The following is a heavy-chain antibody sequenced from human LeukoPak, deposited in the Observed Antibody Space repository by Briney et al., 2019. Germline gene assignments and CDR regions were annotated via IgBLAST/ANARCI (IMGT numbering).Heavy chain of an antibody. D-gene: IGHD2-2*02. V-gene: IGHV3-48*04. J-gene: IGHJ6*02. Sequence: GRSLRLSCAASGFTFSSYAIHWIRQAPGKGLEWVSYISSSGSTIYYADSVKGRFTISRDNAKNSLYLQMNSLRAEDTAVYYCARYCSSTSCYTTYYYYGMDVWGQGTTVTVSS. CDR3: ARYCSSTSCYTTYYYYGMDV. CDR1: GFTFSSYA. CDR2: ISSSGSTI.